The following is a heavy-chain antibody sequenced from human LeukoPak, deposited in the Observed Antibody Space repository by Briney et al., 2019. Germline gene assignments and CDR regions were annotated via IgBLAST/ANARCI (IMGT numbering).Heavy chain of an antibody. CDR1: GFTFNSYA. V-gene: IGHV3-23*01. CDR2: ITGLGTV. J-gene: IGHJ4*02. D-gene: IGHD3-22*01. Sequence: PGGSLRLSCVASGFTFNSYAMSWVRQAPGKGLEWVSAITGLGTVDNAGSVRGRFTISRDNSKSTLFLQMDSLKPEDTATYYCARRRYESSGHSDYWGQGALVTVSS. CDR3: ARRRYESSGHSDY.